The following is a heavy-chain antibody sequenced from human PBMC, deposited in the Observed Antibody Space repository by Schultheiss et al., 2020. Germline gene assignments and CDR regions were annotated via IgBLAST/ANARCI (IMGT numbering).Heavy chain of an antibody. D-gene: IGHD3-10*01. J-gene: IGHJ6*03. CDR3: ARRNYYGSGGAPYYYYYMDV. V-gene: IGHV1-2*02. CDR1: GYTFTGYY. Sequence: ASVKVSCKASGYTFTGYYMHWVRQAPGQGLEWMGWINPNSGGTNYAQKFQGRVTMTRDTSTSTVYMELSSLRSEDTAVYYCARRNYYGSGGAPYYYYYMDVWGKGTTVTVSS. CDR2: INPNSGGT.